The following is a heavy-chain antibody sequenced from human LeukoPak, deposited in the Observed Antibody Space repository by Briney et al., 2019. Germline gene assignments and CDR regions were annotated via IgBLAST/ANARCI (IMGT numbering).Heavy chain of an antibody. CDR2: ISGSGGST. CDR1: GFTFSSYA. D-gene: IGHD3-10*01. J-gene: IGHJ6*02. CDR3: AKDLYYYGSRSYLVANYYYYGMDV. Sequence: GGSLRLSCAASGFTFSSYAMSWVRQAPGKGLEWVSAISGSGGSTYYADSVKGRFTISRDNSKNTLYLQMNSLRAEDTAVYYCAKDLYYYGSRSYLVANYYYYGMDVWGQGTTVTVSS. V-gene: IGHV3-23*01.